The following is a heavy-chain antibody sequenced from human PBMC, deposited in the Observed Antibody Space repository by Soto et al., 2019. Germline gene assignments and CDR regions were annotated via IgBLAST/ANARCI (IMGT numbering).Heavy chain of an antibody. CDR2: ILPMLDIT. CDR1: GGTFSTYT. Sequence: SVKVACKASGGTFSTYTIIWVRQAPGQGLEWMGRILPMLDITNSAQRFQGRVTITADKSTSTAYLELSSLRSEDTAVYYCTLGSWSAETFDIWGRGTMVTVSS. CDR3: TLGSWSAETFDI. V-gene: IGHV1-69*02. D-gene: IGHD6-13*01. J-gene: IGHJ3*02.